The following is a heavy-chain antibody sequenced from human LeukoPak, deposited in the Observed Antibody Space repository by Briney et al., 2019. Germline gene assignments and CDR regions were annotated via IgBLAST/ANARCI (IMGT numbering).Heavy chain of an antibody. J-gene: IGHJ4*02. D-gene: IGHD1-14*01. V-gene: IGHV4-39*01. CDR3: ARRQRYLNDY. CDR2: IYYSGST. Sequence: SETLSLTCTVSGGSISSSSYYWGWIRQPPGKGLEWIGSIYYSGSTYYNPSLKSRVTISVDTSKNQFSLKLSSVTAADTAVYYCARRQRYLNDYWGQGTLVTVSS. CDR1: GGSISSSSYY.